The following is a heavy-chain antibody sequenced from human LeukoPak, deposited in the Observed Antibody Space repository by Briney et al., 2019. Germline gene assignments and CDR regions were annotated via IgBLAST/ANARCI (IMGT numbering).Heavy chain of an antibody. V-gene: IGHV4-38-2*02. CDR1: GGSISSGAY. CDR2: IYRSGNT. D-gene: IGHD3-3*01. CDR3: ARVGVEFLDAFDI. Sequence: PSETLSLTCTVSGGSISSGAYWGWVRQPPGKGLEWIATIYRSGNTYYNPSLKSRVTTSVDTSKNQFSLKLSSVTAADTAVYYCARVGVEFLDAFDIWGQGTMVTVSS. J-gene: IGHJ3*02.